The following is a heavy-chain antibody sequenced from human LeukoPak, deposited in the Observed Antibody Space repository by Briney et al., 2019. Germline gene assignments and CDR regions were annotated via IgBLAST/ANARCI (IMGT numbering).Heavy chain of an antibody. V-gene: IGHV3-30*18. CDR1: GFIFSNYA. CDR3: VKVYPTLTTSSVLGS. Sequence: PGGSLRLSCAASGFIFSNYAIHWDRQAPGKGLEWVTAISYNGDNQHYADPVKGRFTISRDNSKNTVYLQIDALRTEDSAVYYCVKVYPTLTTSSVLGSWGQGTLVTVSS. CDR2: ISYNGDNQ. J-gene: IGHJ4*03. D-gene: IGHD4-17*01.